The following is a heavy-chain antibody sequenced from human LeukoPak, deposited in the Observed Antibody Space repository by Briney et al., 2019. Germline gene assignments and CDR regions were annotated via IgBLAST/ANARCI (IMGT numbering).Heavy chain of an antibody. V-gene: IGHV1-69*13. CDR1: GGTFSSYA. J-gene: IGHJ4*02. D-gene: IGHD6-19*01. CDR2: IIPIFGTA. Sequence: GASVRVSCKASGGTFSSYAISWVRQAPGQGLEWMGGIIPIFGTAKYAQKFQGRVTITADESTSTACMELSSLRSEDTAVYYCARGGIAVAGINFDYWGQGTLVTVSS. CDR3: ARGGIAVAGINFDY.